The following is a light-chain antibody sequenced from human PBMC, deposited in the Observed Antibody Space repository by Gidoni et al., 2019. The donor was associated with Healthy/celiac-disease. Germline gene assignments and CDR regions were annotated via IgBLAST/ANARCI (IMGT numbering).Light chain of an antibody. Sequence: DIVMTQSHDSLSVSLGERATINCKSSQSVLYSSNNKNYLAWYQQKPGQPPKLLIYWASTRESGVPDRFSGSGSGTDFTLTISSLQAEDVAVYYCQQYYSTPGTFGQGTKVEIK. CDR3: QQYYSTPGT. CDR2: WAS. V-gene: IGKV4-1*01. CDR1: QSVLYSSNNKNY. J-gene: IGKJ1*01.